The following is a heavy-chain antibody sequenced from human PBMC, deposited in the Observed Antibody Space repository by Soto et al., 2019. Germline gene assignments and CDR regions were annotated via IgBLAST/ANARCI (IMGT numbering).Heavy chain of an antibody. Sequence: ASVKVSCKASGYTFTGYYMHWVLQAPGQGLEWMGWINPNSGGTNYAQKFQGRVTMTRDTSISTAYMELSRLRSDDTAVYYCARDPIYDFWSGYFPSYYYYYGMDVWGQGTTVTVSS. V-gene: IGHV1-2*02. J-gene: IGHJ6*02. CDR1: GYTFTGYY. CDR2: INPNSGGT. D-gene: IGHD3-3*01. CDR3: ARDPIYDFWSGYFPSYYYYYGMDV.